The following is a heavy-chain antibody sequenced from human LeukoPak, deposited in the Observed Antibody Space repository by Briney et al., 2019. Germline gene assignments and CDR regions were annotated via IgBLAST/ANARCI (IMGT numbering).Heavy chain of an antibody. V-gene: IGHV1-8*01. CDR3: ARSLTGDDSAFDI. CDR2: MSPNSGNT. D-gene: IGHD7-27*01. J-gene: IGHJ3*02. CDR1: GYTFTSYD. Sequence: ASVKVSCKASGYTFTSYDINWVRQATGQGLEWMGWMSPNSGNTGYAQKFQGRVTMTRNTSISTAYMELSSLRSEDTAVYYCARSLTGDDSAFDIWGQGTMVTVSS.